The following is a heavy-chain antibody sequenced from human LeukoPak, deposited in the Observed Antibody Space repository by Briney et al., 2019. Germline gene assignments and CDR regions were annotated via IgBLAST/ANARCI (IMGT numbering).Heavy chain of an antibody. D-gene: IGHD6-19*01. CDR3: TRARLGSSGWYEDY. CDR1: GGSISSGSYY. Sequence: PSETLSLTCTVSGGSISSGSYYWSWIRQPAGKGLEWIGRMYTSGTTDYNPSLKSRVTISLDTSKNQFYLKLSSVTAADTAVYYCTRARLGSSGWYEDYWGQGTLVTVSS. V-gene: IGHV4-61*02. CDR2: MYTSGTT. J-gene: IGHJ4*02.